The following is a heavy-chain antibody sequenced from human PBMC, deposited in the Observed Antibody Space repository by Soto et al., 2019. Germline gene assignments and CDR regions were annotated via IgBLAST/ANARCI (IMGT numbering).Heavy chain of an antibody. J-gene: IGHJ4*02. CDR1: GFTFSSYA. CDR3: GYSSTPFDY. CDR2: ISGSGGST. V-gene: IGHV3-23*01. D-gene: IGHD6-13*01. Sequence: EVQLLESGGGLVQPGGSLRLSCAASGFTFSSYAMSWVRQAPGKGLEWVSAISGSGGSTYYADSVKGRFTISRDNSKNTLDLPKNSLRGGDTGGYYFGYSSTPFDYWGQGTLVTVSS.